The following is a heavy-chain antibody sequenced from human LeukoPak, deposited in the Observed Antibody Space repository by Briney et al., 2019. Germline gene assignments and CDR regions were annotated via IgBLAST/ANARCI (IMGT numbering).Heavy chain of an antibody. D-gene: IGHD6-13*01. CDR3: ASWQQLVRGDFDS. Sequence: RPSETLSLTCTVSGGSISSTTYYWGWIRQPPGKGLEWVGTIYYSGNTYYNPSLRSRLTISVDTSKNQFSLKLSSVTAADTAVYYCASWQQLVRGDFDSWGQGTLVTVSS. V-gene: IGHV4-39*01. CDR2: IYYSGNT. CDR1: GGSISSTTYY. J-gene: IGHJ4*02.